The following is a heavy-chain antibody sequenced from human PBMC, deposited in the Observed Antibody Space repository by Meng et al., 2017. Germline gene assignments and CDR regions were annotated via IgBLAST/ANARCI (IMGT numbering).Heavy chain of an antibody. V-gene: IGHV6-1*01. J-gene: IGHJ4*02. CDR1: GARVSSNSAA. Sequence: QIQLQPSVPGLVKPSQTPSLCCAIAGARVSSNSAAWNWIRQSPSRGLEWLGRAYYRSKWYHDYAESVKSRISIDPDTSKNQFSLQLRSVTPEDSAVYYCARGSYSIDSWGQRTLVTVSS. D-gene: IGHD2-15*01. CDR2: AYYRSKWYH. CDR3: ARGSYSIDS.